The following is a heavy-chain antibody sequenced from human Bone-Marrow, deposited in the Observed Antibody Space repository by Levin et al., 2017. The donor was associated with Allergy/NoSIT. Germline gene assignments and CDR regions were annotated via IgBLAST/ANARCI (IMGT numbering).Heavy chain of an antibody. CDR1: FFPFLLSF. Sequence: SLLLSFSFSFFPFLLSFLHWVRQAPGKGLEWVSRISNDGVTTTYADAVKGRFTLSLSHAKSTLYLEMNSLTAEDTALYYCAHQGYDASGYYSSYWGQGALVTVSS. D-gene: IGHD3-22*01. CDR2: ISNDGVTT. V-gene: IGHV3-74*01. J-gene: IGHJ4*02. CDR3: AHQGYDASGYYSSY.